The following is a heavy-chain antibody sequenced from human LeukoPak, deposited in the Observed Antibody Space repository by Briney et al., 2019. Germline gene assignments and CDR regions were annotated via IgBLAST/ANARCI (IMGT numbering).Heavy chain of an antibody. J-gene: IGHJ3*02. D-gene: IGHD3-22*01. V-gene: IGHV3-9*01. CDR1: GFTFDDYA. CDR2: ISWNSGSI. Sequence: GGSLRLSCAASGFTFDDYAMHWVRQAPGKGLEWVSGISWNSGSIGYADSVKGRFTISRDNAKNSLYLQMNSLRAEDTALYYCAEEYYYDSSGQGGAFDIWGQGTMVTVSS. CDR3: AEEYYYDSSGQGGAFDI.